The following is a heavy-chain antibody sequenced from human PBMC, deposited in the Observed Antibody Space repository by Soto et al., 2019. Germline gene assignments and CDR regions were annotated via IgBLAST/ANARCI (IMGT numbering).Heavy chain of an antibody. CDR3: SRAAGTISDGY. J-gene: IGHJ4*02. Sequence: ASGKVSCKASGITFSSYTISWVRQAPGQGLERKGTINPSDGITNYAQKKQGRDTINRDTYTSTVYMERSKQRYEDTAVYYCSRAAGTISDGYWGQGTLVTVSA. D-gene: IGHD2-21*01. CDR1: GITFSSYT. V-gene: IGHV1-46*01. CDR2: INPSDGIT.